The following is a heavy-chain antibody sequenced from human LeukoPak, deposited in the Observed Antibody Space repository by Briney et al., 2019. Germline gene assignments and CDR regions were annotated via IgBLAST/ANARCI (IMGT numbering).Heavy chain of an antibody. J-gene: IGHJ4*02. CDR3: ARGGDILTGYYKYYFDY. D-gene: IGHD3-9*01. CDR1: GFTFSSYT. V-gene: IGHV3-21*01. CDR2: ITSSSSYI. Sequence: NPGGSLRLSCAASGFTFSSYTMNWVRQAPGKGLEWVSSITSSSSYIYYADSVKGRFTISRDNAKKSLYLQMNSLRAEDTAVYYCARGGDILTGYYKYYFDYWGQGTLVTVSS.